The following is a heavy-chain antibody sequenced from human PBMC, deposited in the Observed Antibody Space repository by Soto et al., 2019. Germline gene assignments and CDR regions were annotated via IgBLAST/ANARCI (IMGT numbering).Heavy chain of an antibody. CDR1: GGSFSSYY. CDR3: VRDNTRSTGFIDY. Sequence: SETLSLTWTVFGGSFSSYYWSRIRQPPGKGLEWIGYIYHNGNTKYNPSLKSRVSISVDASKNQFSLQLTSVTAADTAMYYCVRDNTRSTGFIDYWGQGTLVTVSS. CDR2: IYHNGNT. V-gene: IGHV4-59*01. J-gene: IGHJ4*02. D-gene: IGHD6-19*01.